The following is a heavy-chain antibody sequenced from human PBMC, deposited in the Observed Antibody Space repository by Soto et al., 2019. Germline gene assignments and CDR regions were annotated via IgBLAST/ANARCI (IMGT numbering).Heavy chain of an antibody. Sequence: ASVKVSCKASGYTFTSYGISWVRQAPGQGLEWMGWISPYFGNTNYAQKFQGRVTITADESTSTAYMELSSLRSEDTAVYYCARGNYYDSSGYFLSLVYWGQGTLVTVSS. CDR3: ARGNYYDSSGYFLSLVY. J-gene: IGHJ4*02. CDR2: ISPYFGNT. D-gene: IGHD3-22*01. V-gene: IGHV1-18*01. CDR1: GYTFTSYG.